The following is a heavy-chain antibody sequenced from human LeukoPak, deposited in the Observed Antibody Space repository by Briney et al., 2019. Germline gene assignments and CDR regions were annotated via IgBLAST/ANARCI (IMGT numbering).Heavy chain of an antibody. Sequence: GGSLRLSCAASGFTFSSYAMHWVRQAPGKGLEWVAVISYDGSNKYYADSVKGRFTISRDNSKNTLYLQMNSLRAEDTAVYYCAREGRTMAFDYWGQGTLVTVSS. CDR3: AREGRTMAFDY. CDR1: GFTFSSYA. CDR2: ISYDGSNK. D-gene: IGHD1-1*01. J-gene: IGHJ4*02. V-gene: IGHV3-30*04.